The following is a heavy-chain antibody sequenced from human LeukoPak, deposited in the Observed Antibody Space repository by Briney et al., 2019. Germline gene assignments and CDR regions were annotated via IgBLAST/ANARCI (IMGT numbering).Heavy chain of an antibody. D-gene: IGHD3-22*01. CDR3: ARRYYDSSGYPPYFDY. CDR2: IIPIFGTA. CDR1: GGTFSSYA. Sequence: SVKVSCKASGGTFSSYAISWVRQAPGQGLEWMGGIIPIFGTANYAQRFQGRVTITADESTSTAYMELSSLRSEDTAVYYCARRYYDSSGYPPYFDYWGQGTLVTVSS. J-gene: IGHJ4*02. V-gene: IGHV1-69*13.